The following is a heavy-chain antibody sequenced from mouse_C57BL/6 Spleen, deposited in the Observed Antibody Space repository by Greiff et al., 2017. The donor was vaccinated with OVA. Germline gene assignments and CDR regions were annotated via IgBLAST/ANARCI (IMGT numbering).Heavy chain of an antibody. J-gene: IGHJ3*01. V-gene: IGHV3-1*01. CDR2: ISYSGST. Sequence: DVQLQESGPGMVKPSQSLSLTCTVTGYSITSGYDWHWIRHFPGNKLEWMGYISYSGSTNYNPSLKSRISITHDTSKNHFFLKLNSVTTEDTATYYCATSNWAWFAYWGQGTLVTVSA. CDR1: GYSITSGYD. CDR3: ATSNWAWFAY. D-gene: IGHD4-1*01.